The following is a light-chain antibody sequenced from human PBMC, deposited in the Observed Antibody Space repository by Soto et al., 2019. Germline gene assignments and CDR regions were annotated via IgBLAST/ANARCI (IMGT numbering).Light chain of an antibody. CDR3: QSYDSSLSGWV. CDR1: SSNIGAGYD. CDR2: GNS. J-gene: IGLJ3*02. Sequence: QSVLTQPPSVSGAPGQRVTISCTGSSSNIGAGYDVHWYQQLPGTAPKLLIYGNSTRPSGVPDRFSGSKSGTSASLAITGLQAEDEAEYYCQSYDSSLSGWVFGGGTKVTVL. V-gene: IGLV1-40*01.